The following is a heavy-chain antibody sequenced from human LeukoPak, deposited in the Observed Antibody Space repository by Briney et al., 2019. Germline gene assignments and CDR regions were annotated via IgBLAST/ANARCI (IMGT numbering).Heavy chain of an antibody. CDR1: GYTFTSYD. V-gene: IGHV1-8*01. CDR2: MNPNSGNT. Sequence: GASVKVSCKASGYTFTSYDINWVRQATGQGLEWMGWMNPNSGNTGYAQKFQGRVTITTDESTSTAYMELSSLRSEDTAVYYCASPGLGYCSSTSCYDDPVRYGTGSDAFDIWGQGTMVTVSS. J-gene: IGHJ3*02. CDR3: ASPGLGYCSSTSCYDDPVRYGTGSDAFDI. D-gene: IGHD2-2*01.